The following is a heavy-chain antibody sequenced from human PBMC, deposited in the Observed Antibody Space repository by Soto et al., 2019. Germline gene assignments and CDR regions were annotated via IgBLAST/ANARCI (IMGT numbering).Heavy chain of an antibody. CDR2: ISSSSSTI. CDR3: ARGYSSGWYSWFDP. J-gene: IGHJ5*02. D-gene: IGHD6-19*01. V-gene: IGHV3-48*01. CDR1: GFTFNNFG. Sequence: EVQLVESGGGLVQPGGSLRLSCAASGFTFNNFGMNWVRQAPGKGREWVSYISSSSSTIYYADSVKGRFTISRDNAKNSLYLQMSSLRAEDTAVYYCARGYSSGWYSWFDPWGQGTLVNVSS.